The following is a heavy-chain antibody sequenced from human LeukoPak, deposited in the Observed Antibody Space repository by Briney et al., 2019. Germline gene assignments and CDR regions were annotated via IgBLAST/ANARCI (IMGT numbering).Heavy chain of an antibody. CDR1: GFAFSVYA. CDR2: ISGSGGTT. CDR3: AKDVQSWPTYFDY. D-gene: IGHD1-1*01. Sequence: GGSLSLSCAASGFAFSVYAMSWLRQPPGKGLEWVSAISGSGGTTYYADSVKGRFTVSRDNSKNTLYLQMNSLRAEDTAVYYCAKDVQSWPTYFDYWGQGTLVTVSS. J-gene: IGHJ4*02. V-gene: IGHV3-23*01.